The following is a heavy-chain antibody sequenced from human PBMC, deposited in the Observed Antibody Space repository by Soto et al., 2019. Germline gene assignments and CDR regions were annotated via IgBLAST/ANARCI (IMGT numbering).Heavy chain of an antibody. CDR2: ISYDGSNK. CDR3: AKEVVVPAANMDGYYYYMDV. Sequence: GGSLRLSCAASGFTFSSYGMHWVRQAPGKGLEWVAVISYDGSNKYYADSVKGRFTISRDNSKNTLYLQMNSLRAEDTAVYYCAKEVVVPAANMDGYYYYMDVWGKGTTVTVSS. CDR1: GFTFSSYG. J-gene: IGHJ6*03. V-gene: IGHV3-30*18. D-gene: IGHD2-2*01.